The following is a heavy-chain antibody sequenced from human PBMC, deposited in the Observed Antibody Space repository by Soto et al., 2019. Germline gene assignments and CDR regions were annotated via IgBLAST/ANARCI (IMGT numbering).Heavy chain of an antibody. Sequence: QVQLVESGGGVVQPGRSLRLSCAASGFTFTNYGFHWVRQAPGKGLEWVAAIWSDGNNRYNGGAVAGRFTISKDNSKNMLDLQMNDLRVEDTSLYYGARESIRVPADFDYWGQGTLVTVSS. CDR2: IWSDGNNR. CDR1: GFTFTNYG. J-gene: IGHJ4*02. CDR3: ARESIRVPADFDY. D-gene: IGHD1-20*01. V-gene: IGHV3-33*01.